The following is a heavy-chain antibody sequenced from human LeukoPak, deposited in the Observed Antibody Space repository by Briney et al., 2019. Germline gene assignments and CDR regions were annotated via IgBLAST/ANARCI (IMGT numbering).Heavy chain of an antibody. D-gene: IGHD3-10*01. V-gene: IGHV3-7*01. CDR3: ARVESSAAWFGEFDY. Sequence: GGPLRPSCAASGFTFSSYWMSWVRQAPGKGLEWVANIKQDGSEKYYVDSVKGRFTISRDNAENSLYLQMNSLRVEDTAVYYCARVESSAAWFGEFDYWGQGTLVTVSS. J-gene: IGHJ4*02. CDR2: IKQDGSEK. CDR1: GFTFSSYW.